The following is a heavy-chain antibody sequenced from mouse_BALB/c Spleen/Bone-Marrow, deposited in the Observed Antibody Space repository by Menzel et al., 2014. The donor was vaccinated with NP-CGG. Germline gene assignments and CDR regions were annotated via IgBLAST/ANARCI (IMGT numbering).Heavy chain of an antibody. CDR1: GFSLTSYG. CDR2: IWAGGIT. J-gene: IGHJ4*01. D-gene: IGHD2-14*01. CDR3: ARGGYYKYDEDAMDY. V-gene: IGHV2-9*02. Sequence: VMLVESGPGLVSPSQSLSITCTASGFSLTSYGVHWVRQPPGKGLEWLGVIWAGGITNYNSTLMSRLSINKDDSKSKVFLKMNSLQTDDTAMYYCARGGYYKYDEDAMDYWGQGTSVTVSS.